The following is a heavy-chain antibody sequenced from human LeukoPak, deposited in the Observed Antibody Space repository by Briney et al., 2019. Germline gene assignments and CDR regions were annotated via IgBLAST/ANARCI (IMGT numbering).Heavy chain of an antibody. CDR2: IYSGGST. CDR3: ARDEIVGARSFDY. Sequence: PGGSLRLSCAASGFTVSSNYMSWVRQAPGKGLEWVSVIYSGGSTCYADSVKGRFTISRDNSKNTLYLQMNSLRAEDTAVYYCARDEIVGARSFDYWGQGTLVTVSS. J-gene: IGHJ4*02. CDR1: GFTVSSNY. V-gene: IGHV3-66*01. D-gene: IGHD1-26*01.